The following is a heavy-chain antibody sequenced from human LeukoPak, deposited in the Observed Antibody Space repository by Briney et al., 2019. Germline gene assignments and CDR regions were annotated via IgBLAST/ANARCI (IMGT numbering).Heavy chain of an antibody. D-gene: IGHD2-15*01. CDR2: IIPIFGTA. J-gene: IGHJ4*02. Sequence: ASVKVSCKASGGTFSSYAISWVRQAPGQGLEWMGGIIPIFGTANYAQKFQGRVTITADESTSTAYMELSSLRSEDTAVYYCNVVGAATVLDYWGQGTLVTVSS. V-gene: IGHV1-69*13. CDR3: NVVGAATVLDY. CDR1: GGTFSSYA.